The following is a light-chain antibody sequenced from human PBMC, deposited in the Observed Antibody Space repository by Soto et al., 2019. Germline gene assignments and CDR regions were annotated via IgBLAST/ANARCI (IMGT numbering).Light chain of an antibody. CDR2: GAS. J-gene: IGKJ4*01. CDR1: QSVSSSY. Sequence: EIELTQSPGTLSLSPGERATLSCRASQSVSSSYLAWYQQKPGQAPRLLIYGASSRATGIPDRFSGSRSGTDFTLTINRLEPEDFAVYYCQQYGTSLGVTFGGGTKVEIK. CDR3: QQYGTSLGVT. V-gene: IGKV3-20*01.